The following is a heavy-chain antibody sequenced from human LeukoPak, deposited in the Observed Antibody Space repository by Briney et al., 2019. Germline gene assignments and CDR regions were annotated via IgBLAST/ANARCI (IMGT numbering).Heavy chain of an antibody. V-gene: IGHV4-34*09. J-gene: IGHJ4*02. CDR1: GGSFSGYY. CDR3: ANGRGLRLAFDY. Sequence: SETLSLTCAVYGGSFSGYYWSWIRQSPGKGLEWIGEINHSGSTNYNPTLKSRVTISVDTSKNQFSLKLSSVTAADTAVYYCANGRGLRLAFDYWGQGTLVTVSS. D-gene: IGHD4-17*01. CDR2: INHSGST.